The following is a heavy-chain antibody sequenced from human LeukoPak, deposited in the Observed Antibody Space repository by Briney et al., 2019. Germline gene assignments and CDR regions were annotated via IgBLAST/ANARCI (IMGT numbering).Heavy chain of an antibody. Sequence: ASVKVSCKASGYTFTNYAMNWVRQAPGQGLEWMGWINTNTGNPTYAQGFTGRFVFSLDTSVSTAYLQINTLKAEDTAVYCCARGHDGDLDYWGQGTLVTVSS. V-gene: IGHV7-4-1*02. CDR2: INTNTGNP. CDR3: ARGHDGDLDY. J-gene: IGHJ4*02. D-gene: IGHD4-17*01. CDR1: GYTFTNYA.